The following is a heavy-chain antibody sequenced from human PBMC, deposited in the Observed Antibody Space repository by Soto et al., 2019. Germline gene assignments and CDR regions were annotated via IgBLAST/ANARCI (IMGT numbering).Heavy chain of an antibody. Sequence: VSVKGSFQASRYTFSNYTIHSVRQAPGQGLEWMGWINADSGDTNNAQKFQGRVTMTRDTSMGTAYMEVSRLRSDDPAVYSCARGGTAGAFDIWGQGTMVTVSS. CDR3: ARGGTAGAFDI. CDR2: INADSGDT. V-gene: IGHV1-2*02. J-gene: IGHJ3*02. CDR1: RYTFSNYT.